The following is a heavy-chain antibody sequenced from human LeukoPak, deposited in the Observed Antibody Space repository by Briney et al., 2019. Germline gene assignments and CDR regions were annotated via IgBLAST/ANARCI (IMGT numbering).Heavy chain of an antibody. Sequence: SETLSLTCAVYGGSFSGYYWSWIRQPPGKGLEWIGEINHSGSTNYNPSLKSRVTISVDTSKNQFSLKLSSVTAADTAVYYCARTHYGSGSYYGLDYWGQGTLVTVSS. CDR3: ARTHYGSGSYYGLDY. CDR2: INHSGST. J-gene: IGHJ4*02. CDR1: GGSFSGYY. V-gene: IGHV4-34*01. D-gene: IGHD3-10*01.